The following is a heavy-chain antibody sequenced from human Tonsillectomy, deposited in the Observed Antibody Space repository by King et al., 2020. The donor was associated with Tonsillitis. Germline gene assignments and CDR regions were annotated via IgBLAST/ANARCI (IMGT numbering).Heavy chain of an antibody. CDR2: IYHSGNT. CDR3: ARSCDLDGYASYFDS. V-gene: IGHV4-30-2*01. Sequence: QLQESGSGLVKPSQTLSLTCAVSGGSIRSGGYSWNWIRQAPGKGLEWIGYIYHSGNTYYNPSLKSRVTILVDRFKNQFSLKLSSVTAADTAVYYCARSCDLDGYASYFDSWGQGTLVTVSS. J-gene: IGHJ4*02. CDR1: GGSIRSGGYS. D-gene: IGHD5-24*01.